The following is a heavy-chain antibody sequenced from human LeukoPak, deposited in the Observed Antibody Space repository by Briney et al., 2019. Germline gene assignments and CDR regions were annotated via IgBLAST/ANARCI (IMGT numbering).Heavy chain of an antibody. V-gene: IGHV3-21*01. Sequence: GGSLRLSCAASGFTFSSYSMNWVRQAPGKGLEWVSSISSSSSYIYYADSVKGRFTISRDNAKNSLYLQMNSLRAEDTAVYYCARGGCTVGSCHGFDIWGQGTMVTVSS. D-gene: IGHD2-15*01. CDR1: GFTFSSYS. CDR2: ISSSSSYI. CDR3: ARGGCTVGSCHGFDI. J-gene: IGHJ3*02.